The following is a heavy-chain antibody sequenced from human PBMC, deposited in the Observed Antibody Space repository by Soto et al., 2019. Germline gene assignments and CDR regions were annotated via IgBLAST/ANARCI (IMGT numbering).Heavy chain of an antibody. V-gene: IGHV1-18*01. J-gene: IGHJ4*02. CDR2: ISAYNGNT. CDR1: GYTFTSYG. Sequence: ASVKVSCKASGYTFTSYGISWVRQAPGQGLEWMGWISAYNGNTNYAQKLQGRVTMTTDTSTSTAYMELRSLRSDDTAVYYCARDTAGYFDWLLRDYWGQGTLVTVSS. CDR3: ARDTAGYFDWLLRDY. D-gene: IGHD3-9*01.